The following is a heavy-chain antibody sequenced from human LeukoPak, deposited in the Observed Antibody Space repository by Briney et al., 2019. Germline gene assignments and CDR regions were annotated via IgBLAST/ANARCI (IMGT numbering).Heavy chain of an antibody. CDR1: GYSISSGYY. D-gene: IGHD3-3*01. CDR2: IYHSGST. Sequence: SETLSLTCAVSGYSISSGYYWGWIRQPPGKGLEWIGSIYHSGSTYYNPSLKSRVTISVDTSKNQFSLKLSSVTAADTAVYYCARHNNFWSGYYTHNNFDYWGQGTLVTVSS. J-gene: IGHJ4*02. V-gene: IGHV4-38-2*01. CDR3: ARHNNFWSGYYTHNNFDY.